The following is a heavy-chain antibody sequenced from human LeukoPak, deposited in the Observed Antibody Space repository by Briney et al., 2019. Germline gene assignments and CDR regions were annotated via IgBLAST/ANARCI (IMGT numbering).Heavy chain of an antibody. CDR3: AKVRPHYYDSSGHLDY. J-gene: IGHJ4*02. D-gene: IGHD3-22*01. Sequence: GGSLRLSCAASGFTFSSYAMSWVRQAPGKGLEWVSAISGSGGSTYYADSVKGRLTISRDNSKNTLYLQMNSLRAEDTAVYYCAKVRPHYYDSSGHLDYWGQGTLVTVSS. CDR1: GFTFSSYA. V-gene: IGHV3-23*01. CDR2: ISGSGGST.